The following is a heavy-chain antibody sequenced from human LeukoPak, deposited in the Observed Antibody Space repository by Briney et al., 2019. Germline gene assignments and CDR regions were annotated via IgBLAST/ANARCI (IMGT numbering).Heavy chain of an antibody. CDR2: ISYDGSNK. J-gene: IGHJ6*02. D-gene: IGHD6-19*01. CDR1: GFTFSSYG. V-gene: IGHV3-30*18. Sequence: GGSLRLSCAASGFTFSSYGMHWVRQAPGKGLEWVAVISYDGSNKYYADSVKGRFTISRDNSKNTLYLQMNSLRAEDTAVYYCAKMYSSGWYGWYYYYGMDVWGQGTTVTVSS. CDR3: AKMYSSGWYGWYYYYGMDV.